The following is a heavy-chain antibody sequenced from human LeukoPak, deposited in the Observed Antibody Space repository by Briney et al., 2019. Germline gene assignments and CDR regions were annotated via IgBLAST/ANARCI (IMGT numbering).Heavy chain of an antibody. Sequence: PSETLSLTCSGSAVSSTSYYWGWLRQSPGRGLEWIAYMKYSGTTNSHPSLQSAVTISIDAFSAHFSLILSSLSAAATAFYCCGRLAYVNTSFFRLLDSWGRGTLVTVSS. CDR3: GRLAYVNTSFFRLLDS. CDR1: AVSSTSYY. D-gene: IGHD2-2*01. J-gene: IGHJ4*02. V-gene: IGHV4-59*13. CDR2: MKYSGTT.